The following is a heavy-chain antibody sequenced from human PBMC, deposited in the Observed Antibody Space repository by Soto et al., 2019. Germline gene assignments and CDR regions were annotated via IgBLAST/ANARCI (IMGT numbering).Heavy chain of an antibody. V-gene: IGHV3-48*02. Sequence: GGSLRLSCAASGFTFSSYNMNWVRQAPGKGLEWVSYISTTSTTIYYADSVKGRFTISRDNAKNSLYLQMNSLRDEDTAVYYCARFGSSYYLDYFDYWGQGVLVTVSS. CDR2: ISTTSTTI. CDR3: ARFGSSYYLDYFDY. D-gene: IGHD2-15*01. CDR1: GFTFSSYN. J-gene: IGHJ4*02.